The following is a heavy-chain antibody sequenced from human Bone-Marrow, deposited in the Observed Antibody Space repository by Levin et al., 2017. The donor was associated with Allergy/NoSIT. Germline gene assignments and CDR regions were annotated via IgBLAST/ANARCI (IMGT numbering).Heavy chain of an antibody. J-gene: IGHJ4*02. D-gene: IGHD2-2*01. CDR3: ARETCTSASCYLDF. CDR2: ISPSGATI. V-gene: IGHV3-11*01. Sequence: PGESLKISCAASGFTFSNFFMTWIRQAPGKGLEWVSYISPSGATIYDADSVKGRFTISRDNTKNSLFLQMNSLRGEDTAVYYCARETCTSASCYLDFWGQGTLVTVSS. CDR1: GFTFSNFF.